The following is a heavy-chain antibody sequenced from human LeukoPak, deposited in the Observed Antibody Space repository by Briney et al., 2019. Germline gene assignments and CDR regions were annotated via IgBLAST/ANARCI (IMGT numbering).Heavy chain of an antibody. CDR2: ISWSSGSI. J-gene: IGHJ4*02. V-gene: IGHV3-9*01. CDR3: AKGGSYSYYDY. D-gene: IGHD1-26*01. CDR1: GFTFDDYA. Sequence: GGSLRLSCAASGFTFDDYAMHWVRQAPGKGLEWVSGISWSSGSIGYADSVKGRFTISRDNAKNSLYLQMNSLRAGDTALYYCAKGGSYSYYDYWGQGTLVTVSS.